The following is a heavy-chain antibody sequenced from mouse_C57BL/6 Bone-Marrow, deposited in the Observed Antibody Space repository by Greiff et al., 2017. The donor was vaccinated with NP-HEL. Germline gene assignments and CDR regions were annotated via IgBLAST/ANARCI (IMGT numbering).Heavy chain of an antibody. V-gene: IGHV1-69*01. CDR2: IDPSDSDT. CDR3: ARESYYGSSYCYFDV. CDR1: GYTFTSYW. J-gene: IGHJ1*03. D-gene: IGHD1-1*01. Sequence: QVQLQQSGAELVMPGASVKLSCKASGYTFTSYWMHWVKQRPGQGLEWIGEIDPSDSDTNYNQKLKGKSTLTVDKPASIAYLQLSSLTSEDSAVYYGARESYYGSSYCYFDVWGTGTTVTVSS.